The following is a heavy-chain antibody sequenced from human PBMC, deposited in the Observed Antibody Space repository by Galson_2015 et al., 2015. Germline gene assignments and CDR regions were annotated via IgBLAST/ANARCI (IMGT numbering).Heavy chain of an antibody. V-gene: IGHV3-53*01. CDR1: GFTVSSNY. D-gene: IGHD2-2*01. J-gene: IGHJ6*03. CDR3: AREFLGCSSTSCPGYYMDV. Sequence: SLRLSCAASGFTVSSNYMRWVRQAPGKGLAWVSVIYRGGSTYYADSAKGRFTISRDNSKNTLYLQMNSLRAEDTAVYYCAREFLGCSSTSCPGYYMDVWGKGTTVTVSS. CDR2: IYRGGST.